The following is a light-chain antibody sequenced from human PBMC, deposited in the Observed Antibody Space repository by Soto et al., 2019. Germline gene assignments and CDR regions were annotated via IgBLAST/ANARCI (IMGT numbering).Light chain of an antibody. CDR1: QSVSSN. CDR2: GAS. CDR3: QQYNNWPRT. J-gene: IGKJ1*01. Sequence: EIVLTQSPDTLSLSPGEIATLSCSASQSVSSNLAWYQQKPGQAPRLLIYGASTRATGIPARFSGSGSGTEFTLTISSLQSEDFAVYYCQQYNNWPRTFGQGTKVDIK. V-gene: IGKV3-15*01.